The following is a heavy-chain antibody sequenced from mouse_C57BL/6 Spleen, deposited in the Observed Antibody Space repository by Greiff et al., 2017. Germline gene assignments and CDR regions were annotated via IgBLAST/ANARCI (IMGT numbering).Heavy chain of an antibody. D-gene: IGHD1-1*01. CDR2: IRYSGST. CDR3: AREDYYGSSSSGYFDV. CDR1: GYSITSGYD. Sequence: VQLQESGPGMVKPSQSLSLTCTVTGYSITSGYDWHWIRHFPGNKLEWMGYIRYSGSTNYNPSLKSRISITHDTSKNHFFLKLNSVTTEDTATYYGAREDYYGSSSSGYFDVWGTGTTVTVSS. V-gene: IGHV3-1*01. J-gene: IGHJ1*03.